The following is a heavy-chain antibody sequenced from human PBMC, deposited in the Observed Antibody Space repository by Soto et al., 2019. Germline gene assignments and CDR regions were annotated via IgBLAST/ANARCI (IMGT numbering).Heavy chain of an antibody. CDR1: GFTFSSYA. J-gene: IGHJ6*02. D-gene: IGHD2-15*01. V-gene: IGHV3-30-3*01. CDR2: ISYDGNNK. Sequence: QVQLVESGGGVVQPGRSLRLSCAASGFTFSSYAMYWVRQAPGKGLEWVAVISYDGNNKYYADSVKGRFTISRDNSKXTXXXQXXSVRAEEMAVYYCARAGWDGGSCYTLVGLGYGMAVWGQGTTVTVSS. CDR3: ARAGWDGGSCYTLVGLGYGMAV.